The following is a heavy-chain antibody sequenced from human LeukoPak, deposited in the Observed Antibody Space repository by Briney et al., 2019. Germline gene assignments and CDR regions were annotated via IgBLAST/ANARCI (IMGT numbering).Heavy chain of an antibody. CDR3: VRGGIQVSGIDEIDY. CDR1: GFAFRSYD. J-gene: IGHJ4*02. V-gene: IGHV3-13*01. D-gene: IGHD6-19*01. Sequence: GGSLRLSCAASGFAFRSYDMHWVRQVTGKGLEWVSAVGISGDTYYAGSVKGRFTISRENAKNSLYLQMNSLTAGDTAVYYCVRGGIQVSGIDEIDYWGQGTLVTVSS. CDR2: VGISGDT.